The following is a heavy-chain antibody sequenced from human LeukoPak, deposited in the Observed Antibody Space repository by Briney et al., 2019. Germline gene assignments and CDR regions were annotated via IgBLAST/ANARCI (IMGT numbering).Heavy chain of an antibody. CDR1: GFSFGSYW. CDR2: INNGGSNT. V-gene: IGHV3-74*01. CDR3: VRDIQGWFDP. J-gene: IGHJ5*02. Sequence: GGSLRLSCAASGFSFGSYWMNWVRQPPGKGLVWVSQINNGGSNTNYADSVKGRFTISRDNAKNTLYLQMDSLRAEDTAVYYCVRDIQGWFDPWGQGTLVTVSS.